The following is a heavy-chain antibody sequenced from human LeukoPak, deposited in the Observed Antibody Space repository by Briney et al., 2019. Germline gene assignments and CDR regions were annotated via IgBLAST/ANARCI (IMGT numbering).Heavy chain of an antibody. CDR2: INHSGST. J-gene: IGHJ6*03. V-gene: IGHV4-34*01. CDR1: GGSFSGYY. CDR3: AFLVVPAPIDYMDV. Sequence: SETLSLTCAVYGGSFSGYYWSWIRQPPGKGLEWIGEINHSGSTKYNPSLKSRVTISVDTSKNQFSLKLSSVTAADTAVYYCAFLVVPAPIDYMDVWGKGTTATVSS. D-gene: IGHD2-2*01.